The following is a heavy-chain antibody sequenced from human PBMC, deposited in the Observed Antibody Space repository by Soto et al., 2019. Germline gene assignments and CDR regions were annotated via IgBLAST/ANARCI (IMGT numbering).Heavy chain of an antibody. D-gene: IGHD4-4*01. CDR3: ARARYSNIILYY. Sequence: SETLSLTCTVSGGSISSYYWSWIRQPPGKGLEWIGYIYYSGSTNYNPSLKSRVTISVDTSKNQFSLKLSSVTAADTPVYYCARARYSNIILYYWGQGTLVTVSS. V-gene: IGHV4-59*01. CDR2: IYYSGST. CDR1: GGSISSYY. J-gene: IGHJ4*02.